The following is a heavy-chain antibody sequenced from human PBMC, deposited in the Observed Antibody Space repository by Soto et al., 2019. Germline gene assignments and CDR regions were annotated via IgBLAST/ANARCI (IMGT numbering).Heavy chain of an antibody. V-gene: IGHV4-4*02. J-gene: IGHJ5*02. CDR2: IYHSGST. CDR3: ATLKTYPTFGPYNWFDP. CDR1: GVSISSNNW. D-gene: IGHD3-3*01. Sequence: QVQLQESGPGLVKPSATLSLTCAVSGVSISSNNWWSWVRQPPGKGLEWIGEIYHSGSTNYNPSLKSRVTTSVDKSKTQFSLKLSSMTAADTAVYYCATLKTYPTFGPYNWFDPWGQGTLVTVSS.